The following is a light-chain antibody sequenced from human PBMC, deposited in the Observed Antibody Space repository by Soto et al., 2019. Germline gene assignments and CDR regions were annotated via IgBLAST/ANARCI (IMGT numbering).Light chain of an antibody. CDR1: QSLLHSNGYNY. V-gene: IGKV2-28*01. CDR3: MQALQTPRT. Sequence: DIEMTQSPLSLPVTPGEPASISCRSSQSLLHSNGYNYLDWYLQKPGQSPQLLISVNSNRASGVPDRFSGSGSGTDFTLKISKVEAEDVGVYYCMQALQTPRTFGQGTKLEIK. CDR2: VNS. J-gene: IGKJ2*01.